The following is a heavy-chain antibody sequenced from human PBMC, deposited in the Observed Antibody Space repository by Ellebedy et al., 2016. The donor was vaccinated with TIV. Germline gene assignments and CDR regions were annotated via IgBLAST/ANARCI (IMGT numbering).Heavy chain of an antibody. CDR2: IYPGDSDT. Sequence: PGGSLRLSCKGSGYSFTSYWIGWVRQMPGKGLAWMGIIYPGDSDTRYSPSFQGQVTISADKSLSTAYLQGSSLGASDTAIYYCATGARNGYYFDYWGQGTLVTDSS. V-gene: IGHV5-51*01. D-gene: IGHD1-14*01. CDR3: ATGARNGYYFDY. J-gene: IGHJ4*02. CDR1: GYSFTSYW.